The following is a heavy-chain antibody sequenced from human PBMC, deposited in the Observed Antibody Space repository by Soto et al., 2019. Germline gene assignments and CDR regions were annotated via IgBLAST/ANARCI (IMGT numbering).Heavy chain of an antibody. CDR2: IIPIFGTA. Sequence: ASVKVSCKASGGTFSSYAISWVRQAPGQGLEWMGGIIPIFGTANYAQKFQGRVTITADKSTSTAYMELSSLRSEDTAVYYCAREVVALTHYYYGMDVWGQGTRVTVSS. J-gene: IGHJ6*02. CDR1: GGTFSSYA. CDR3: AREVVALTHYYYGMDV. D-gene: IGHD2-15*01. V-gene: IGHV1-69*06.